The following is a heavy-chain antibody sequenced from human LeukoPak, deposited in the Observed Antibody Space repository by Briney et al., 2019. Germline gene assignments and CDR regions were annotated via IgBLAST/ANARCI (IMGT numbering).Heavy chain of an antibody. CDR1: GFTFSSYG. CDR3: AKEGGHRNWFDP. D-gene: IGHD2-15*01. Sequence: GGSLRLSCAASGFTFSSYGMHWVRQAPGKGLEWVAVISYDGSNKYYADSVKGRFTISRDNSKNTLYLQMNSLRAKDTAVYYCAKEGGHRNWFDPWGQGTLVTVSS. J-gene: IGHJ5*02. V-gene: IGHV3-30*18. CDR2: ISYDGSNK.